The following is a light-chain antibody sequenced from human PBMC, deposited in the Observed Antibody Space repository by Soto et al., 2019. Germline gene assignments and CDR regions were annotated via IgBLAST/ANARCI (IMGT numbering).Light chain of an antibody. CDR1: QSISNW. CDR2: KAS. Sequence: DIHRLMYPTTLSASLGDRVTITCLGSQSISNWLAWYQQRPGKAPKLLIYKASNLESGVPSRFSGSGSGTEFTLIIISLQPDDFTTYYCQLYTSYWWTFGQGGMVDIK. V-gene: IGKV1-5*03. J-gene: IGKJ1*01. CDR3: QLYTSYWWT.